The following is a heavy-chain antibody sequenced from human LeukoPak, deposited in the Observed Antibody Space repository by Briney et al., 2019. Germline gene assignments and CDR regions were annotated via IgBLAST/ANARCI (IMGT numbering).Heavy chain of an antibody. J-gene: IGHJ4*02. CDR3: ARDRGGAYDFWSGYYSLFFDY. CDR2: ISDSRNTI. D-gene: IGHD3-3*01. Sequence: GGSLRLSCAASGFTFSSYNMNWVRQAPGKGLEWISYISDSRNTIHYADSVKGRFTISRDNAKNFLYLQMNSLRAEDTAVYFCARDRGGAYDFWSGYYSLFFDYWGQGTLVTVSS. CDR1: GFTFSSYN. V-gene: IGHV3-48*01.